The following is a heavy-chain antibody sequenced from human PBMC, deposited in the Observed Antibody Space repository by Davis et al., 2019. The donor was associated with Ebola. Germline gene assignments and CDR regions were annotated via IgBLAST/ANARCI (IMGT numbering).Heavy chain of an antibody. V-gene: IGHV1-3*01. CDR1: GYTFTNYG. CDR2: IIAGNGKT. J-gene: IGHJ3*01. CDR3: ARDMAIGGFDL. Sequence: AASVKVSCKASGYTFTNYGMHWVRQAPGQRLERMGWIIAGNGKTKSSQKFQDRVTIIRDTSASTAYMELSSLRSQDTAVYYCARDMAIGGFDLWGQGTMVTVSS. D-gene: IGHD2-21*01.